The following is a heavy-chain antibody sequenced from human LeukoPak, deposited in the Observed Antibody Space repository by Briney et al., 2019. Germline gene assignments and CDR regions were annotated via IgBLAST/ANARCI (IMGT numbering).Heavy chain of an antibody. CDR3: ARVMYYYASGSGYNWFDP. J-gene: IGHJ5*02. CDR1: GYSISSGYY. Sequence: SETLSLTCAVSGYSISSGYYWGWIRQPPGKGLEWIGSLYHTGSTYYNPSLKSRVTISVDPSKNQFSLKLSSVTAADTAVYYCARVMYYYASGSGYNWFDPWGQGTLVTVSS. V-gene: IGHV4-38-2*01. D-gene: IGHD3-10*01. CDR2: LYHTGST.